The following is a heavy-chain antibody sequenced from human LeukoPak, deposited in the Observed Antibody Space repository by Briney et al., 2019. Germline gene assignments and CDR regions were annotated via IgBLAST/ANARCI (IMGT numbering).Heavy chain of an antibody. J-gene: IGHJ4*02. Sequence: SETLSLTCTVSGDSISRSTYYWAWIRQPPGKGLEWIGYIYYSGSTNYNPSLKSRVTISVDTSKNQFSLKLSSVTAADTAVYYCARALCSGGSCYSGPPFDYWGQGTLVTVSS. CDR3: ARALCSGGSCYSGPPFDY. CDR2: IYYSGST. CDR1: GDSISRSTYY. D-gene: IGHD2-15*01. V-gene: IGHV4-61*05.